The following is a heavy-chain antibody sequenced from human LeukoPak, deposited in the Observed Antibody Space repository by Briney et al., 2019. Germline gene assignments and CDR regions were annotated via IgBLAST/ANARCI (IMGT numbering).Heavy chain of an antibody. Sequence: SETLSLTCAVYVGSFSGYYWSWIRQPPGKGLEWIGEINHSGSTNYNPSLKSRVTISVDTSKNQFSLKLSSVTAADTAVYYCARGPTPYGMDVWGEGTTVTVSS. D-gene: IGHD2-15*01. J-gene: IGHJ6*04. CDR1: VGSFSGYY. V-gene: IGHV4-34*01. CDR2: INHSGST. CDR3: ARGPTPYGMDV.